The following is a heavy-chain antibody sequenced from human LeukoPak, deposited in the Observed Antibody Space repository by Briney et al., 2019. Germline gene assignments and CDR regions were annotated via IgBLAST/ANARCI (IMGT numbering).Heavy chain of an antibody. V-gene: IGHV4-39*07. CDR2: IYYTGTT. CDR1: GGSISSSTYY. J-gene: IGHJ3*02. Sequence: SETLSLTCTVSGGSISSSTYYWGWIRQPAEKGIEWIGAIYYTGTTYYNPSLRSRVTISVDTSKNQFSLKLSSVTAADTAVYYCARRAYSDAFDIWGQGTMVSVSS. CDR3: ARRAYSDAFDI. D-gene: IGHD2-21*01.